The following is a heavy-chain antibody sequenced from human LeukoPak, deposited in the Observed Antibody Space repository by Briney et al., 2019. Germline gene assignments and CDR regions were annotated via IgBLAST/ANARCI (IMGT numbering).Heavy chain of an antibody. CDR2: IYTSGST. J-gene: IGHJ5*02. D-gene: IGHD3-3*01. V-gene: IGHV4-4*07. CDR1: GGSISSYY. CDR3: ARERVNYDFWSGVPDFDP. Sequence: PSETLSLTCTASGGSISSYYWSWIRQPAGKGLEWIGRIYTSGSTNYNPSLKSRVTMSVDTSKNQFSLKLSSVTAADTAVYYCARERVNYDFWSGVPDFDPWGQGTLVTVSS.